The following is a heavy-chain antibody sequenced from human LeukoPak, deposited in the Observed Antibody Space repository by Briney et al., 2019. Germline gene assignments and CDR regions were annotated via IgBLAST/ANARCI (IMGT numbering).Heavy chain of an antibody. Sequence: SETLSLTCAVYGGSFSGYYWSWFRQPPGKGLEWIGEINHSGSTNYNPSLESRVTISVDTSKNQFSLKLSSVTAADTAVYYCASYGGNSEGFDYWGQGTLVTVSS. J-gene: IGHJ4*02. CDR2: INHSGST. CDR1: GGSFSGYY. CDR3: ASYGGNSEGFDY. D-gene: IGHD4-23*01. V-gene: IGHV4-34*01.